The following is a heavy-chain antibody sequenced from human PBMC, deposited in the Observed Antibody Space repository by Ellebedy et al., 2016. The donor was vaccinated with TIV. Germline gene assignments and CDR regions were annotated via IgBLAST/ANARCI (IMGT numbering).Heavy chain of an antibody. CDR3: AREWGRSAATFDY. Sequence: GESLKISCAASGFIFNHYSMNWVRQAPGKGLEWISSISSTGYYIYYADSVKGRFTISRDDAKNSLFLQMNSLRAEDTAVYYCAREWGRSAATFDYWGQGTLVTVSS. CDR1: GFIFNHYS. D-gene: IGHD3-16*01. J-gene: IGHJ4*02. CDR2: ISSTGYYI. V-gene: IGHV3-21*04.